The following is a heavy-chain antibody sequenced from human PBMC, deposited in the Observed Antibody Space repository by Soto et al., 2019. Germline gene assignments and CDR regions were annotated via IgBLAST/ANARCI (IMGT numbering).Heavy chain of an antibody. CDR2: ISDGGGST. D-gene: IGHD2-8*01. CDR1: GFPFSTYA. J-gene: IGHJ4*02. Sequence: DVQLLESGGGLVQPGGSLRLSCATSGFPFSTYAMTWVRQAPGKGLEWVSGISDGGGSTYYADSVKGRFTISRDTSKNTLYLHMNSLRAEDTAVYYCARVFCSNGVCYMGHFVYWGQGTLVTVSS. V-gene: IGHV3-23*01. CDR3: ARVFCSNGVCYMGHFVY.